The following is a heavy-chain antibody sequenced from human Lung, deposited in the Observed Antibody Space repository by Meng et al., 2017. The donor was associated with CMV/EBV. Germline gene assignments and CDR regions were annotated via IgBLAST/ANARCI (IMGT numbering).Heavy chain of an antibody. J-gene: IGHJ3*02. CDR3: AKARLWFVDLDAFDI. CDR1: GFTFSSYA. V-gene: IGHV3-30-3*01. CDR2: TSYAGTNN. D-gene: IGHD3-10*01. Sequence: SCAASGFTFSSYAMHWVRQAPGKGLEWVAVTSYAGTNNNYADSVKGRFTISRDNSKNTLYLQMNSLRAEDTAVYYCAKARLWFVDLDAFDIWGQGTXVTV.